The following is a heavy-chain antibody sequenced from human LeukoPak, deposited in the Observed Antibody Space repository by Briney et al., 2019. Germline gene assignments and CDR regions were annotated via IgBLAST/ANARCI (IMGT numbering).Heavy chain of an antibody. CDR1: GYTFTSYA. Sequence: ASVKVSCKASGYTFTSYAMHWVRQAPGQRLEWMGWINAGNGNTKYSQKFQGRVTITRDTSASTAYMELSSLRSEDTAVYYCARDHNLLYDFWSGYYADGYYFDYWGQGTLVTVSS. V-gene: IGHV1-3*01. CDR2: INAGNGNT. D-gene: IGHD3-3*01. J-gene: IGHJ4*02. CDR3: ARDHNLLYDFWSGYYADGYYFDY.